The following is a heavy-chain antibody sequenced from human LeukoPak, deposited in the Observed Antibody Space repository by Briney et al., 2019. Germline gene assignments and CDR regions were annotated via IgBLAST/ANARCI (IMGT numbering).Heavy chain of an antibody. CDR3: TKNQILDDSGSWYAF. D-gene: IGHD6-13*01. V-gene: IGHV3-23*01. CDR2: ISDGGGRT. Sequence: GGSLRLSCGASGFTFSTNAISWVRQAPGKGLEWVSGISDGGGRTFYAESVKGRFTVSRDNSKNTLYLRMNSLRAEDTAIYYCTKNQILDDSGSWYAFWGQGTLVTVSS. CDR1: GFTFSTNA. J-gene: IGHJ4*02.